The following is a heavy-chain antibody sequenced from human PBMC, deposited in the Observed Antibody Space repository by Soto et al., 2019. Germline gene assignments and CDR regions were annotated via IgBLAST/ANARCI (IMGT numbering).Heavy chain of an antibody. J-gene: IGHJ4*02. Sequence: LSLTCTVSGGSISSGDYYWSWIRQPPGKGLEWIGYIYYSGSTYYNPSLKSRVTISVDTSKNQFSLKLSSVTAADTAVYYCARGSPEGGYFFPGGGYFDYWGQGTLVTVSS. D-gene: IGHD3-22*01. V-gene: IGHV4-30-4*01. CDR1: GGSISSGDYY. CDR3: ARGSPEGGYFFPGGGYFDY. CDR2: IYYSGST.